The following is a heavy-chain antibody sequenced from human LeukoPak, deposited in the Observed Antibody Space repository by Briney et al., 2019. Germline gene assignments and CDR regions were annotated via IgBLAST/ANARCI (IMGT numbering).Heavy chain of an antibody. CDR1: GYTFTSYD. D-gene: IGHD7-27*01. CDR2: MNPNSGNT. Sequence: ASVKVSCKASGYTFTSYDINGVRQATGQGLEGMGWMNPNSGNTGYAQKFQGRVTMTRNTSISTAYMELSRLRSEDTAVYYCARGPHWDHHFDYWGQGTLVTVSS. CDR3: ARGPHWDHHFDY. J-gene: IGHJ4*02. V-gene: IGHV1-8*01.